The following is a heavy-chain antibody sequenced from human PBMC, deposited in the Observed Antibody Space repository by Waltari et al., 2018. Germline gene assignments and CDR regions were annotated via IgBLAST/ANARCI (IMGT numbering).Heavy chain of an antibody. CDR3: AKKRTTYYDTSGGAFFDS. Sequence: EVQLVESGGDLVQPGRSLRLSCAASGFTFQHYAMQWVRQTQGKGLEWVAGISWNCGKSAYADSVNGRFTISRETATNSVYLQMNSLRPEDTALYYCAKKRTTYYDTSGGAFFDSWGQGPRVTVSS. D-gene: IGHD3-22*01. J-gene: IGHJ4*02. V-gene: IGHV3-9*01. CDR1: GFTFQHYA. CDR2: ISWNCGKS.